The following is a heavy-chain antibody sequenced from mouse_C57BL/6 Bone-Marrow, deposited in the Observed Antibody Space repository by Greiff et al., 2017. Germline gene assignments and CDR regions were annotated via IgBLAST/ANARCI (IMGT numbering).Heavy chain of an antibody. Sequence: EVQRVESGGGLVKPGGSLKLSCAASGFTFSSYAMSWVRQTPEKRLEWVATISDGGSYTYYPDTVKGRFTISRDNAKNNLYLQMSHLMSEDTAMYYCARDWADYGSSVFVWGTGTTVTVSS. CDR2: ISDGGSYT. J-gene: IGHJ1*03. D-gene: IGHD1-1*01. V-gene: IGHV5-4*01. CDR1: GFTFSSYA. CDR3: ARDWADYGSSVFV.